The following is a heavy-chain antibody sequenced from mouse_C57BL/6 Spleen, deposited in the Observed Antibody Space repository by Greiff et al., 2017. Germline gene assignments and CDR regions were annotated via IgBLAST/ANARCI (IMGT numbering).Heavy chain of an antibody. D-gene: IGHD2-10*02. CDR2: ISNGGGST. Sequence: EVQRVESGGGLVQPGGSLKLSCAASGFTFSDYYMYWVRQTPEKRLEWVAYISNGGGSTYYPDTVKGRFTISRDNAKNTLYLQMSRLKSEDTAMYYCARQRYRNYEDAMDYWGQGTSVTVSS. V-gene: IGHV5-12*01. CDR1: GFTFSDYY. J-gene: IGHJ4*01. CDR3: ARQRYRNYEDAMDY.